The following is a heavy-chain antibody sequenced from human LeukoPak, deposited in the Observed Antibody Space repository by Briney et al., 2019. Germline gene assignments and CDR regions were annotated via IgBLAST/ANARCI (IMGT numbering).Heavy chain of an antibody. CDR3: ARGRYCSGGSCYHDWFDP. V-gene: IGHV1-18*01. D-gene: IGHD2-15*01. CDR2: ISAYNGNT. J-gene: IGHJ5*02. CDR1: GYTFTSYG. Sequence: GASVKVSCKASGYTFTSYGISWVRQAPGQGLEWMGWISAYNGNTNYAQKLQGRVTMTTDTSTSTAYMELRSLRSDDTAVYYCARGRYCSGGSCYHDWFDPWGQGTLVTVSS.